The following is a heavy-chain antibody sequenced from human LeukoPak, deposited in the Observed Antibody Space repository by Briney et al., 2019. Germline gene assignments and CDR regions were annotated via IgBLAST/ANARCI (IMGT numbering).Heavy chain of an antibody. J-gene: IGHJ2*01. Sequence: PSETLSLTCTVSGGSISDNYWNWIRQPPGKGLEWIGYISYSGITTFNPSLKSRVTMSVDTSKNQFSLKLTSVTAADTAVYFCAGRDSGTSWFFDVWGRGALVTVSS. V-gene: IGHV4-59*08. CDR1: GGSISDNY. CDR2: ISYSGIT. CDR3: AGRDSGTSWFFDV. D-gene: IGHD6-13*01.